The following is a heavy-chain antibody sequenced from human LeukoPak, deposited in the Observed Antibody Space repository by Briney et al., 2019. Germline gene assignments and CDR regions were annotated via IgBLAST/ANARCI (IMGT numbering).Heavy chain of an antibody. CDR2: ISSTGGTT. V-gene: IGHV3-23*01. D-gene: IGHD6-6*01. Sequence: PGGSLRLSCAASGITFSSYGMSWVRQAPGKGLEWVSSISSTGGTTYYADSVKGRFTISRDNSKNTLYLQMNSLRAEDTAVYYCAREYSSSSPFDYWGQGTLVTVSS. CDR1: GITFSSYG. J-gene: IGHJ4*02. CDR3: AREYSSSSPFDY.